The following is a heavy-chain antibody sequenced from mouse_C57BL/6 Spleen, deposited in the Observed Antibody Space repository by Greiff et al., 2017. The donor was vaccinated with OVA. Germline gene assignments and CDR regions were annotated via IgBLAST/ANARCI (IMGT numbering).Heavy chain of an antibody. J-gene: IGHJ2*01. V-gene: IGHV1-26*01. CDR3: ARQGAGYRYFDY. CDR2: INPNNGGT. CDR1: GYTFTDYY. Sequence: EVQLQQSGPELVKPGASVKISCKASGYTFTDYYMNWVKQSHGKSLEWIGDINPNNGGTSYNQKFKGKATLTVDKSSSTAYMELRSLTSEDSAVYYCARQGAGYRYFDYWGQGTTLTVSS. D-gene: IGHD2-14*01.